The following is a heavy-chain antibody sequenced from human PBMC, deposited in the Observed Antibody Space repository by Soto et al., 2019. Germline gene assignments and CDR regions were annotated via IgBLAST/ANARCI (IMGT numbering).Heavy chain of an antibody. CDR1: GGSFSGYY. CDR2: INHSGST. CDR3: ERGHLDGGIVVVPPPHFDY. Sequence: SEPLSLTCAVYGGSFSGYYWSWIRQPPGKGLEWIGEINHSGSTNYNPSLKSRVTISVDTSKNQFSLKLSSVTAADTAVYYCERGHLDGGIVVVPPPHFDYRGRGTLVSVSS. V-gene: IGHV4-34*01. D-gene: IGHD2-2*01. J-gene: IGHJ4*02.